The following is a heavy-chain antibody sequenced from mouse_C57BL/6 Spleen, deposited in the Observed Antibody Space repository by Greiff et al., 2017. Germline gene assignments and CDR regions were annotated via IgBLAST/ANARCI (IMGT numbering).Heavy chain of an antibody. J-gene: IGHJ2*01. V-gene: IGHV6-3*01. CDR2: IRLKSDNYAT. CDR3: TRRGYYFDY. Sequence: EVQGVESGGGLVQPGGSMKLSCVASGFTFSNYWMNWVRQSPEKGLEWVAQIRLKSDNYATHYAESVKGRFTISRDDSKSSVYLQMNNLRAEDTEIYYCTRRGYYFDYWGQGTTLTVSS. CDR1: GFTFSNYW.